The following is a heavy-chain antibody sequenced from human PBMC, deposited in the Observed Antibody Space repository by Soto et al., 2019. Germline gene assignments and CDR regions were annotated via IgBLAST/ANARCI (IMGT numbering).Heavy chain of an antibody. J-gene: IGHJ4*02. CDR3: ARDKMIDDFGLGSFAY. Sequence: QVQLVQSGPEVKKPGASVKVSCKASGYTFTSFGVSWLRQAPGQGPEWMGWISGYNGKTKYTQKVQGRVSLTTDTSTATAYLELRSLRSDDAAVYFCARDKMIDDFGLGSFAYWGQGTVVTVSS. D-gene: IGHD3-10*01. V-gene: IGHV1-18*04. CDR2: ISGYNGKT. CDR1: GYTFTSFG.